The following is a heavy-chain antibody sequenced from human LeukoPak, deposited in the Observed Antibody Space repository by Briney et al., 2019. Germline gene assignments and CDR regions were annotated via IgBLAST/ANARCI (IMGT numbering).Heavy chain of an antibody. D-gene: IGHD2-2*01. CDR3: ARVGSSVVPAASMGDFRFDP. J-gene: IGHJ5*02. CDR1: GGTFSSYA. CDR2: IIPIFGTA. Sequence: SVKVSCKASGGTFSSYAISWVRQAPGQGLEWMGGIIPIFGTANYAQKFQGRVTITADESTSTAYMELSSLRSEDTAVYYCARVGSSVVPAASMGDFRFDPWGQGTLVTVSS. V-gene: IGHV1-69*01.